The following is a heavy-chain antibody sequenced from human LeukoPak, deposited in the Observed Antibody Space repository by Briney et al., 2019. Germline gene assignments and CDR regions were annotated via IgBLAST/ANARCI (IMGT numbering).Heavy chain of an antibody. CDR2: INHSGST. J-gene: IGHJ4*02. CDR3: ASGGRLD. V-gene: IGHV4-34*01. D-gene: IGHD4-11*01. Sequence: SETLSLTCAVYGGSFSGYYWSWIRQPPGKGLEWIGEINHSGSTNYNPSLKSRVTISVDTSKNQFSLKLSSVTAADTAVYYCASGGRLDWGQGTLVTVSS. CDR1: GGSFSGYY.